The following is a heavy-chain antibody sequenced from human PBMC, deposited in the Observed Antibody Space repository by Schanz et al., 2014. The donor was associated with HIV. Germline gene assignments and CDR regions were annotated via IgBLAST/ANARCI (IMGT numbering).Heavy chain of an antibody. Sequence: VQLVESGGGVVQPGGSLRLSCAASGFTFSSYAMSWVRQAPGKGLEWVSVISGSGGSTYYADSVKGRFTISRDNPKNTLYLQMNSLRAEDTAIYYCARSPDWAGTDAFDIWGQGTMVTVSS. CDR1: GFTFSSYA. J-gene: IGHJ3*02. CDR3: ARSPDWAGTDAFDI. CDR2: ISGSGGST. V-gene: IGHV3-23*04. D-gene: IGHD6-19*01.